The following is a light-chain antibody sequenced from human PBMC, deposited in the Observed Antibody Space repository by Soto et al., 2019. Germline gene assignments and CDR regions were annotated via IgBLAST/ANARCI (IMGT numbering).Light chain of an antibody. J-gene: IGLJ3*02. CDR2: EVS. Sequence: QSVLTQPPSVSGSPGQSVTISCSGTSSDVGSYNRVSWYQQAPGTAPKLIIYEVSYRPSGVPVPFSGSKSGNAASLTISGLQYEHVADYYCTSYRRRTPLVFGGGTQLTAL. CDR3: TSYRRRTPLV. V-gene: IGLV2-18*02. CDR1: SSDVGSYNR.